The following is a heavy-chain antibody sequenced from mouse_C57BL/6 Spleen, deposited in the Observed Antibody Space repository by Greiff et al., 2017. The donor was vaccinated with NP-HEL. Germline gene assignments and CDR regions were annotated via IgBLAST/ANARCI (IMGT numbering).Heavy chain of an antibody. V-gene: IGHV5-6*01. CDR1: GFTFSSYG. CDR3: ARHESGSPSYYAMDY. D-gene: IGHD1-3*01. CDR2: ISSGGSYT. Sequence: EVQLVESGGDLVKPGGSLKLSCAASGFTFSSYGMSWVRQTPDKRLEWVATISSGGSYTYYPDSVKGRFTISRDNAKNTLYLQMSSLKSEDTAMYYCARHESGSPSYYAMDYWGQGTSVTVSS. J-gene: IGHJ4*01.